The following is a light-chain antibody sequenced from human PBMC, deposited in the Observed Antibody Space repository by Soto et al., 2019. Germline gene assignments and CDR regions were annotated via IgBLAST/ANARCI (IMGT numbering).Light chain of an antibody. CDR3: QQYGSSPCT. V-gene: IGKV3-20*01. Sequence: EIVLTQSPGTLSLSPGERATLSCRASQSVSSSYLAWYQQKTGQAPRLLIYGASNRATGIPDRFSGSGSGTDFTLTISRLEPEDFAVYYCQQYGSSPCTFGQGTKV. J-gene: IGKJ1*01. CDR2: GAS. CDR1: QSVSSSY.